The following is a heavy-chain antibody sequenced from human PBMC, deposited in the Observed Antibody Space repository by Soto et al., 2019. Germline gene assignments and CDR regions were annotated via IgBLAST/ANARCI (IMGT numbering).Heavy chain of an antibody. V-gene: IGHV5-51*01. CDR3: ARTAVTTPPYYYYYGMDV. CDR2: IYPGDSDT. Sequence: GESLKISCKGSGYSFTSYWIGWVRQMPGKGLEWMGIIYPGDSDTRYSPSFQGQVTISVDKSISTAYLQWSSLKASDTAMYYCARTAVTTPPYYYYYGMDVWGQGTTVTVSS. D-gene: IGHD4-4*01. CDR1: GYSFTSYW. J-gene: IGHJ6*02.